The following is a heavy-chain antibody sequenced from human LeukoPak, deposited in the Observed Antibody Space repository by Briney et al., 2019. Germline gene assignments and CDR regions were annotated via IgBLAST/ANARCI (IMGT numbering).Heavy chain of an antibody. CDR2: IYYSGST. CDR3: ARDNYDFWSGESGPFDY. Sequence: SETLSLTCTVSGGSISSSSYYWGWIRQPPGKGLEWIGSIYYSGSTYYNPSLKSRVTISVDTSKNQFSLKLSSVTAADTAVYYCARDNYDFWSGESGPFDYWGQGTLVTVSS. D-gene: IGHD3-3*01. V-gene: IGHV4-39*07. CDR1: GGSISSSSYY. J-gene: IGHJ4*02.